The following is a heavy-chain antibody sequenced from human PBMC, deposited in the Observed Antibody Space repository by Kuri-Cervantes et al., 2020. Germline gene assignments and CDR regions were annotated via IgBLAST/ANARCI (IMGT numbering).Heavy chain of an antibody. V-gene: IGHV4-61*05. D-gene: IGHD3-22*01. CDR1: GGSSINSLYS. CDR2: IYYSGST. J-gene: IGHJ6*03. CDR3: ARAITPYYYDSSSYYYYYYMDV. Sequence: SETLSLTCTVSGGSSINSLYSWGRIRQPPGKGLEWIGHIYYSGSTNYNPSLKSRVTISVDTSKNQFSLRLSSVTAADTAVYYCARAITPYYYDSSSYYYYYYMDVWGKGTTVTVSS.